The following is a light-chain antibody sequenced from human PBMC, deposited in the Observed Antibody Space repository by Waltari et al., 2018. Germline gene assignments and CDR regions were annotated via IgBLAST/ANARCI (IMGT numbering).Light chain of an antibody. CDR3: QQYSATPPT. CDR1: QSVISSFNNKNY. V-gene: IGKV4-1*01. J-gene: IGKJ1*01. Sequence: DIVMTQSPDSLAVSLGERATINCKSSQSVISSFNNKNYLTWFQQKAGEPPKLLIYWASTRESGVPDRFSGSGSGPDFTLTISGLQAEDVAVYYCQQYSATPPTFGQGTKVEIK. CDR2: WAS.